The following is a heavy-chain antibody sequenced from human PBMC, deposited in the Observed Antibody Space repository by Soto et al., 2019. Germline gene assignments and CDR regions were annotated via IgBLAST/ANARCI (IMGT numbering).Heavy chain of an antibody. D-gene: IGHD1-26*01. CDR2: ISWNSGSI. CDR1: GFTFDDYA. Sequence: GGSLRLSCAASGFTFDDYAMHWVRQAPGKGLEWVSGISWNSGSIGYADSVKGRFTISRDNAKNSLYLQMNSLRAEDTALYYCAKDISGGYDARYFDYWGQGTLVTVSS. CDR3: AKDISGGYDARYFDY. V-gene: IGHV3-9*01. J-gene: IGHJ4*02.